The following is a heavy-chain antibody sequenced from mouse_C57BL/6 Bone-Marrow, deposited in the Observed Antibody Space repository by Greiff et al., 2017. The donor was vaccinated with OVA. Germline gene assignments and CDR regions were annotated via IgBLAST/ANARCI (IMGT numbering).Heavy chain of an antibody. CDR3: ARNSGSNYLDY. J-gene: IGHJ2*01. D-gene: IGHD1-3*01. CDR2: IWSGGST. V-gene: IGHV2-2*01. Sequence: VKLMESGPGLVQPSQSLSITCPVSGFSLTSYGVHWVRQSPGKGLEWLGVIWSGGSTDYNAAFISRLSISKDNSKSQVFFKMNSLQADDTAIYYCARNSGSNYLDYWGQGTTLTVSS. CDR1: GFSLTSYG.